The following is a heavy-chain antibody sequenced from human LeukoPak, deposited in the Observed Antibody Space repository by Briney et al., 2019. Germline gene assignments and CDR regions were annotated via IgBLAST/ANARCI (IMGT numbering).Heavy chain of an antibody. CDR1: GFTFSSYG. J-gene: IGHJ4*02. V-gene: IGHV3-33*01. Sequence: GGSLRLSCAASGFTFSSYGMHWVRQAPGKGLEWMAVIWYDGSNKYYADSVKGRFTISRDNSKNTLYLQMNSLRAEDTAVYYCATDAGGWGQGTLVTVSS. CDR2: IWYDGSNK. CDR3: ATDAGG.